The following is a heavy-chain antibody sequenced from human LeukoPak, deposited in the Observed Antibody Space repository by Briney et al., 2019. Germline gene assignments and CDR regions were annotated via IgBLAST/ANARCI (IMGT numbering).Heavy chain of an antibody. CDR3: ARSLRYYYDSSGYRSYYGMDV. Sequence: KASETPSLTCTVSGGSISSYYWSWIRQPPGKGLEWNGYIYYSGSTNYNPSLKSRVTISVDTSKNQFSLKLSSVTAADTAVYYCARSLRYYYDSSGYRSYYGMDVWGQGTTVTVSS. CDR1: GGSISSYY. CDR2: IYYSGST. J-gene: IGHJ6*02. V-gene: IGHV4-59*01. D-gene: IGHD3-22*01.